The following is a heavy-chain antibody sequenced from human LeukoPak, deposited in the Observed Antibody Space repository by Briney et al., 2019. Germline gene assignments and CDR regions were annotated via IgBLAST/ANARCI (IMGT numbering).Heavy chain of an antibody. CDR1: GYTFTSYG. V-gene: IGHV1-18*01. Sequence: ASVKVSCKASGYTFTSYGISWVRQAPGQGLEWMGWISAYNGNTNYAQKLQGRVTMTTDTSTSTAYMELRSLRSDDTAVYYCAKSRGGYSYGYGDAFDIWGQGTMVTVSS. J-gene: IGHJ3*02. D-gene: IGHD5-18*01. CDR2: ISAYNGNT. CDR3: AKSRGGYSYGYGDAFDI.